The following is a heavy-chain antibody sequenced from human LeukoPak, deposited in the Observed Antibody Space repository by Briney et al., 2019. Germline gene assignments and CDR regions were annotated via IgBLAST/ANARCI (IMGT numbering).Heavy chain of an antibody. Sequence: SETLSLTCTVSGGSISSHYWSWIRQPPGKGLEWIGYIYYSGSTNYNPSLKSRVTISVDTSKNQFSLKLSSVTAADTAVYYCARRTRPGNWFDPWGQGTLVSASS. CDR1: GGSISSHY. CDR3: ARRTRPGNWFDP. CDR2: IYYSGST. J-gene: IGHJ5*02. D-gene: IGHD6-6*01. V-gene: IGHV4-59*11.